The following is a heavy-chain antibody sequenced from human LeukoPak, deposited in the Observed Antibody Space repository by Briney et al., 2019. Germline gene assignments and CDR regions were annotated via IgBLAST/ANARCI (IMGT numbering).Heavy chain of an antibody. CDR1: GFTFSSYG. CDR3: ASAHDYGDYRGDY. CDR2: ISYDGSNK. J-gene: IGHJ4*02. V-gene: IGHV3-30*03. Sequence: GGSLRLSCAASGFTFSSYGMHWVRQAPGKGLEWVAVISYDGSNKYYADSTKGRFTTSRDNSKNTLYLQMNSLRAEDTAVYYCASAHDYGDYRGDYWGQGTLVTVSS. D-gene: IGHD4-17*01.